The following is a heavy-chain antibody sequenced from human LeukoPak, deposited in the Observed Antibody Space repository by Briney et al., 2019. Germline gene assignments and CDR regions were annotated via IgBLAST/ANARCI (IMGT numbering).Heavy chain of an antibody. Sequence: GGSLGLSCAASGFTFSSYWMNWARQAPGKGLEWVASINHNGNVNYYVDSVKGRFTISRDNAKNSLYLQMNSLRAEDTAVYYCARGHSALKAFDIWGQGTMVTVSS. CDR2: INHNGNVN. V-gene: IGHV3-7*01. CDR3: ARGHSALKAFDI. D-gene: IGHD3-10*01. J-gene: IGHJ3*02. CDR1: GFTFSSYW.